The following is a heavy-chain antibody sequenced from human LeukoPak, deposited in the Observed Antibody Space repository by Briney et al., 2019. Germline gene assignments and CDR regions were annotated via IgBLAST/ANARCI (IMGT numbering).Heavy chain of an antibody. CDR1: GGSISSYY. CDR2: IYYSGST. D-gene: IGHD2-2*01. Sequence: SETLSLTCTGSGGSISSYYWSWIRQPPGKGLEWIGYIYYSGSTNYNPSLKSRVTISVDTSKNQFSLKLSSVTAADTAVYYCARVGGYCSSTSCYGGIDPWGQGTLVTVSS. CDR3: ARVGGYCSSTSCYGGIDP. J-gene: IGHJ5*02. V-gene: IGHV4-59*01.